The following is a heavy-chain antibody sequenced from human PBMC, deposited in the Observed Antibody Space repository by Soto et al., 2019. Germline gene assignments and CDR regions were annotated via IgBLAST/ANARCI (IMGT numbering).Heavy chain of an antibody. CDR2: VYYGGAIFYSGNI. D-gene: IGHD3-3*02. J-gene: IGHJ3*02. V-gene: IGHV4-39*01. Sequence: SETLSLTCTVSGDSISSSNSHWGWTRQPPGKGLEYIGSVYYGGAIFYSGNIYYNPSLKSRVTISVDTSKNQFSPRLSSVTAADTGVYYCVRYDRINMKPYSPEGFHIWGQGTMVTVSS. CDR3: VRYDRINMKPYSPEGFHI. CDR1: GDSISSSNSH.